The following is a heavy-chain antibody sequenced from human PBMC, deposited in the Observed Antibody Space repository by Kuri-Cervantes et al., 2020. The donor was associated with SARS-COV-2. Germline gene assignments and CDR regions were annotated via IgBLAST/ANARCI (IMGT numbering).Heavy chain of an antibody. CDR2: IDPSDSYT. J-gene: IGHJ6*02. D-gene: IGHD3-10*01. CDR3: ARKPSGSGYNYGMDV. V-gene: IGHV5-10-1*01. CDR1: GYSFTSYW. Sequence: GESLKISCKGSGYSFTSYWISWVRQMPGKGLEWMGRIDPSDSYTNYSPSFQCHVTISADKSISTDYLQWSSLKASDTAMYYCARKPSGSGYNYGMDVWGQGTTVTVSS.